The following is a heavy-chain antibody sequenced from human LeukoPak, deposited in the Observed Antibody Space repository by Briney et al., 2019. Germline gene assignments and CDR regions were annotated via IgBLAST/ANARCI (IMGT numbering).Heavy chain of an antibody. CDR1: GFTFSDYY. J-gene: IGHJ4*02. CDR3: AKSFGPVIAAAGTGAD. D-gene: IGHD6-13*01. V-gene: IGHV3-23*01. CDR2: ISGSGVNT. Sequence: PGGSLRLSCAASGFTFSDYYMNWVRQAPGKGLEWVSVISGSGVNTYYADSVTGRFTISRDNSKNTLYLQMNSLRAEDTAVYYCAKSFGPVIAAAGTGADWGQGILVTVSS.